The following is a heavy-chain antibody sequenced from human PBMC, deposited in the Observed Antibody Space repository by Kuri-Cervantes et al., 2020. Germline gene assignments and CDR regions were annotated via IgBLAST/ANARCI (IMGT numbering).Heavy chain of an antibody. Sequence: ASVKVSCKASGGTFSSYAISWVRQAPGQGLEWMGWISAYNGNTNYAQKLQGRVTMTTDTSTSTAYMELRSLRSDDTAVYYCARGYYDSSGYYYPYYYYGMDVWGQGTLVTVSS. V-gene: IGHV1-18*01. J-gene: IGHJ6*02. CDR1: GGTFSSYA. CDR2: ISAYNGNT. D-gene: IGHD3-22*01. CDR3: ARGYYDSSGYYYPYYYYGMDV.